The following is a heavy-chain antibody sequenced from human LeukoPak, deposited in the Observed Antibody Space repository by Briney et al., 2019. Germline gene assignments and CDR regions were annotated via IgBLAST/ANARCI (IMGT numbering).Heavy chain of an antibody. CDR1: GFTFDDYT. CDR2: ISWDGRDT. V-gene: IGHV3-43*01. D-gene: IGHD3-22*01. Sequence: PGGSLRLSCAASGFTFDDYTMHWVRQAPGKGLEWVSLISWDGRDTYYADSVKGRFTISRDNSRGSLYLQMNRLRTEDTALYYCARDQVPERLNMIVAYWGQGSLVTVSS. J-gene: IGHJ4*02. CDR3: ARDQVPERLNMIVAY.